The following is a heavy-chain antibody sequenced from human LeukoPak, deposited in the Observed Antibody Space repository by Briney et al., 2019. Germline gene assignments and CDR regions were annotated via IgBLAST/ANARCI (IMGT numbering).Heavy chain of an antibody. CDR2: ISAGAGRT. D-gene: IGHD1-26*01. CDR3: ADAIVGAPAHY. Sequence: GGSLRLSCAASGFTFSDHAMTWVRQAPGKGLEWVSTISAGAGRTYYADSVKGRFTISRDNSRNTLYLQMNSLRAEDTAVYYCADAIVGAPAHYWGQGTLVTVSS. J-gene: IGHJ4*02. CDR1: GFTFSDHA. V-gene: IGHV3-23*01.